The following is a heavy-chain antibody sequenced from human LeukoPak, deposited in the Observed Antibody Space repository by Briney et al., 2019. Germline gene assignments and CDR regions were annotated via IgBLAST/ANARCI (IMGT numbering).Heavy chain of an antibody. J-gene: IGHJ4*02. CDR3: ARGRSTYYDILTGCLFDY. CDR2: INHSGST. Sequence: SETLSLTCAVYGGSFSGYYWSWTRQPPGKGLEWIGEINHSGSTNYNPSLKSRVTISVDTSKNQFSLKLSSVTAADTAVYYCARGRSTYYDILTGCLFDYWGQGTLVTVSS. CDR1: GGSFSGYY. D-gene: IGHD3-9*01. V-gene: IGHV4-34*01.